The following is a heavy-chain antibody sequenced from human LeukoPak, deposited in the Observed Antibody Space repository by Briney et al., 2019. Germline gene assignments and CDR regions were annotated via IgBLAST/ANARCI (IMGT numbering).Heavy chain of an antibody. D-gene: IGHD2-15*01. CDR1: GGSFSGYY. CDR2: INHSGST. J-gene: IGHJ5*02. Sequence: SETLSLTCAVYGGSFSGYYWSWIRQPPGKGLEWIGEINHSGSTNYNPSLKSRVTISVDTSKNQFSLKLSSVTAADTAVYYCARVRGPDCSGGSCYYNWFDPWGQGTLVTVSS. CDR3: ARVRGPDCSGGSCYYNWFDP. V-gene: IGHV4-34*01.